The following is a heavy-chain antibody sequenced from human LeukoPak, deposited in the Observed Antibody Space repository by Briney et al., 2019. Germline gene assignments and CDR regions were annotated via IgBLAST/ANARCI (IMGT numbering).Heavy chain of an antibody. CDR2: INSDGSST. CDR3: ARDRSPGWFDP. Sequence: GGSLRLSCAASGFTFSSYWMHWVRQAPGKGLVWVSRINSDGSSTSYADSVEGRFTISRDNAKNTLYLQLNSLRAEDTAVYYCARDRSPGWFDPWGQGTLVTVSS. J-gene: IGHJ5*02. V-gene: IGHV3-74*01. CDR1: GFTFSSYW.